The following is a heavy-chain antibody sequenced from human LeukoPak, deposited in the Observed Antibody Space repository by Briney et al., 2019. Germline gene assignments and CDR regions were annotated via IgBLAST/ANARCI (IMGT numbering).Heavy chain of an antibody. J-gene: IGHJ4*02. CDR3: ARYGYTSGLDY. D-gene: IGHD6-19*01. CDR1: GFTFSDYY. V-gene: IGHV3-11*06. CDR2: ISSSSDYT. Sequence: GGSLRLSCVASGFTFSDYYMSWIRQAPGKGLEWVSYISSSSDYTNYADSVRGRFTISRDNAKNSLYLQMNSLRAEDTAVYCCARYGYTSGLDYWGQGILVTVSS.